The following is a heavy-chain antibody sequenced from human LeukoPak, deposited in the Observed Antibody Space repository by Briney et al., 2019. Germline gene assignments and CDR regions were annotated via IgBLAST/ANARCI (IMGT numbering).Heavy chain of an antibody. V-gene: IGHV5-51*01. CDR2: IYPGDSDT. J-gene: IGHJ4*02. D-gene: IGHD2-2*01. CDR1: GYSFTSYW. Sequence: GESLKISCKGSGYSFTSYWIGWVRQMPGKGLEWMGIIYPGDSDTRYSPSFQGQVTISADKSISTAYLQWSSLKASDTAMYYCARLGGVPAAIFHFDYWGQGTLVTVSS. CDR3: ARLGGVPAAIFHFDY.